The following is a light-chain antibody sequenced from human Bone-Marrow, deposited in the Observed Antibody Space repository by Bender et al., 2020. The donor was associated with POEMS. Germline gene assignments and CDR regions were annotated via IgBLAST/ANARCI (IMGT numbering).Light chain of an antibody. V-gene: IGLV2-23*02. J-gene: IGLJ1*01. CDR1: SSDVGSYDL. Sequence: QSALTQPASVSGSPGQSITISCTGTSSDVGSYDLVSWYQQHPGKAPKLLIYEVSTRPSGVSNRFSGSKSGNTASLTISGLQAEDEADYYCCSYAGITTFFVFGGGTKVTVL. CDR3: CSYAGITTFFV. CDR2: EVS.